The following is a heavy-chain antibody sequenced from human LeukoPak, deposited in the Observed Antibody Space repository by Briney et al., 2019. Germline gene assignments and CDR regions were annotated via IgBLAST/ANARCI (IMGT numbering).Heavy chain of an antibody. J-gene: IGHJ4*02. Sequence: SVKVSCKASGGTFSSYAISWVRQAPGQGLEWMGRIISIFGTANYAQQFQGRVTITTDESTSTAYMELSSLRSEDTAVYYCARSTIVGATCLYWGQGTLVTVSS. D-gene: IGHD1-26*01. V-gene: IGHV1-69*05. CDR3: ARSTIVGATCLY. CDR1: GGTFSSYA. CDR2: IISIFGTA.